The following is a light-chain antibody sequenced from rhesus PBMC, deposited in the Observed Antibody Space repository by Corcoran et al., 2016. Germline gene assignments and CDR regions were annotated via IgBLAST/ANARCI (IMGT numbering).Light chain of an antibody. V-gene: IGKV1-22*01. J-gene: IGKJ3*01. CDR2: KAS. Sequence: DIQMTQSPSSLYASVGDTVTITCRASQSISSWLDWYQQKPGKAPKLLIYKASSLQSGVPSRFRGSGSGTDFTHTIRSLQPEDFATYYFLQYSSSPFPFGPVTKLDIK. CDR1: QSISSW. CDR3: LQYSSSPFP.